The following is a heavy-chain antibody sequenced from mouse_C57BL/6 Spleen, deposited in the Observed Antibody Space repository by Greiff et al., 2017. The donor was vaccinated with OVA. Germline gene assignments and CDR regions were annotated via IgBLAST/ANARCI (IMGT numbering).Heavy chain of an antibody. CDR2: IWSGGST. V-gene: IGHV2-2*01. CDR3: ASYYYGSSYLAY. Sequence: VQRVESGPGLVQPSQSLSITCTVSGFSLTSYGVHWVRQSPGKGLEWLGVIWSGGSTDYNAAFISRLSISKDNSKSQVFFKMNSLQADDTAIYYCASYYYGSSYLAYWGQGTLVTVSA. J-gene: IGHJ3*01. CDR1: GFSLTSYG. D-gene: IGHD1-1*01.